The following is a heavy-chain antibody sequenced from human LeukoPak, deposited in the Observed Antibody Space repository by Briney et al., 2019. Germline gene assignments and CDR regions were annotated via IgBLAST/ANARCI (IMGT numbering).Heavy chain of an antibody. CDR2: ISSSGSTI. CDR1: GFTFSSYE. CDR3: ARANDNYYYYYMDV. V-gene: IGHV3-48*03. Sequence: GGSLRLSCAASGFTFSSYEMNWVRQAPGKGLEWVSYISSSGSTIYYADSVKGRFTISRDNAKNSLYLQMNSLRAEDTAVYYCARANDNYYYYYMDVWGKGTTVTIS. D-gene: IGHD3-9*01. J-gene: IGHJ6*03.